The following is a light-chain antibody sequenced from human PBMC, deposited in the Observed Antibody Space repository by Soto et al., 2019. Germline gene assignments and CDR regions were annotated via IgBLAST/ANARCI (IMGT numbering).Light chain of an antibody. Sequence: QSVLTQPASVSGSPGQSITISCTGTSSDVGGYNYVSWYQQHPGKAPKLMIYDVSNRPSGVSNRFSGSKSGNTASLTHTGLQAEDESDYYCSSYTSGSNVVFGGGTKLPVL. CDR2: DVS. V-gene: IGLV2-14*01. CDR1: SSDVGGYNY. CDR3: SSYTSGSNVV. J-gene: IGLJ2*01.